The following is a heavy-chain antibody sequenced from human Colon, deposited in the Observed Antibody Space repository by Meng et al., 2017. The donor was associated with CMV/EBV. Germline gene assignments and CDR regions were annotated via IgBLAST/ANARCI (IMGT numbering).Heavy chain of an antibody. J-gene: IGHJ3*02. Sequence: GSPFNVVNTYMSWVRQAPGKGLEWVALIYSGGPMHYADSVKGRFTISRDNSKNILYLQMNSLRADDTAVYYCARGSGPLFPGAFDIWGQGTMVTVSS. V-gene: IGHV3-53*01. CDR1: PFNVVNTY. D-gene: IGHD3-10*02. CDR2: IYSGGPM. CDR3: ARGSGPLFPGAFDI.